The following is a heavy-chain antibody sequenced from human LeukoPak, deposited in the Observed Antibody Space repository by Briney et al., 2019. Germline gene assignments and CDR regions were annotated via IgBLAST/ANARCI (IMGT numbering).Heavy chain of an antibody. CDR2: IYSSGST. Sequence: SETLSLSCSVSGASIGSGSNYWGCIRQPPGKTREWIRSIYSSGSTYYNSSLQSRVIIIIDTPKNHFSLTLSSVTAADTAVYYCARSDGYGLVDIWGQGTMVTASS. CDR3: ARSDGYGLVDI. J-gene: IGHJ3*02. D-gene: IGHD3-10*01. V-gene: IGHV4-39*07. CDR1: GASIGSGSNY.